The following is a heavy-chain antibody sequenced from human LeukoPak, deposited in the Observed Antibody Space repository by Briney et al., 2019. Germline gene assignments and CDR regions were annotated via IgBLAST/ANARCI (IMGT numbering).Heavy chain of an antibody. CDR2: INHSGST. J-gene: IGHJ4*02. CDR3: ARGPRASYDILTGYPKYYFDY. CDR1: GGSFSGYY. D-gene: IGHD3-9*01. Sequence: SETLSLTCAVYGGSFSGYYWSWIRQPPGKGLEWIGEINHSGSTNYNPSLKSRVTISVDTSKNQFSLKLSSVTAADTAVYYCARGPRASYDILTGYPKYYFDYWGQGTLVTVSS. V-gene: IGHV4-34*01.